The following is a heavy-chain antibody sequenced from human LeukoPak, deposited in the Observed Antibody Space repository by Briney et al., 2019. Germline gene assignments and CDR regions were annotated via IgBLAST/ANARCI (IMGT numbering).Heavy chain of an antibody. CDR1: GYSFTSYW. CDR3: ARGAVATSDYYYYYMDV. J-gene: IGHJ6*03. Sequence: GESLKISCKGSGYSFTSYWIGWVRQMPGKGLEWMGIIYPGDSDTRYSPSFQGQVTISADKSISTAYLQWSSLKASDTAMYYCARGAVATSDYYYYYMDVWGKGTTVTVSS. V-gene: IGHV5-51*01. D-gene: IGHD5-12*01. CDR2: IYPGDSDT.